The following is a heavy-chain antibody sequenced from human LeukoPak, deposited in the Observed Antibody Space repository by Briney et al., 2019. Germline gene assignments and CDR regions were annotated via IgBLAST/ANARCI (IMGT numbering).Heavy chain of an antibody. CDR3: AKGSSGTAMVAYYFDY. D-gene: IGHD5-18*01. J-gene: IGHJ4*02. V-gene: IGHV3-23*01. CDR1: GFTFSSYA. Sequence: PGGSLRLSCAASGFTFSSYAMGWVRQAPGKGLEWVSAISGSGGSTYYADSVKGRFTISRDNSENTLYLQMNSLRAEDTAVYYCAKGSSGTAMVAYYFDYWGQGTLVTVSS. CDR2: ISGSGGST.